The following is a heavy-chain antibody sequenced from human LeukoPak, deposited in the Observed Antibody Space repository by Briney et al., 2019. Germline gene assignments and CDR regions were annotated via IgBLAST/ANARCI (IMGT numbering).Heavy chain of an antibody. D-gene: IGHD2-15*01. J-gene: IGHJ6*04. V-gene: IGHV4-59*11. CDR2: IYYSGST. Sequence: SETLSLTCTVSGGSISSHYWSWIRQPPGKGLEWIGYIYYSGSTNYNPSLKSRVTISVDTSKNQFSLKLSSVTAADTAVYYCARTVVAYPMDVWGKGTTVTVSS. CDR1: GGSISSHY. CDR3: ARTVVAYPMDV.